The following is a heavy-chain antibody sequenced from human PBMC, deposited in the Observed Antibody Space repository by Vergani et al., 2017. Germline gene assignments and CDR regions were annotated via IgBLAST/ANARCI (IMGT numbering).Heavy chain of an antibody. CDR2: IYTSGST. CDR1: GGSISSYY. CDR3: ARDANEQWPKPYRDFDL. V-gene: IGHV4-4*07. Sequence: QVQLQESGPGLVKPSETLSLTCTVSGGSISSYYWSWIRQPAGKGLEWIGRIYTSGSTNYNPSLKSRVTMSVDTSKNQFSLKLSSVTAADTAVYYCARDANEQWPKPYRDFDLWGRGTLVTVSS. J-gene: IGHJ2*01. D-gene: IGHD6-19*01.